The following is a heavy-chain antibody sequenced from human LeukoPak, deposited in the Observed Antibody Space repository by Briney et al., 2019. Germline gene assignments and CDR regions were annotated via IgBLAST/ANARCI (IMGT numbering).Heavy chain of an antibody. Sequence: PSQTLSLTCTVSGGSISSGDYYWSWIRQPPGKGLEWIGYIYYSGSTYYNPSLKSRVTISVDTSKNQFSLKLSSVTAADTAVYYCAREKLERRGHAFDIWGQGTMVTVSS. V-gene: IGHV4-30-4*01. CDR1: GGSISSGDYY. CDR2: IYYSGST. J-gene: IGHJ3*02. D-gene: IGHD1-1*01. CDR3: AREKLERRGHAFDI.